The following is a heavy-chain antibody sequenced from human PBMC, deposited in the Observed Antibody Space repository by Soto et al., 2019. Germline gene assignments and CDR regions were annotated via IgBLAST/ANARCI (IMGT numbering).Heavy chain of an antibody. V-gene: IGHV3-21*06. D-gene: IGHD2-21*01. J-gene: IGHJ4*02. CDR3: AIDIASPGGDYFDS. CDR1: GFTSRNYN. CDR2: ISTGGAYM. Sequence: EVQLVESGGGLVKAGGSLRLFCTASGFTSRNYNMNWVRQAPGKGLEWVSSISTGGAYMFYADSVKGRFNISRDNAQNSLFLQIDSPRAEYTAVYYCAIDIASPGGDYFDSWGQGTLVTVSS.